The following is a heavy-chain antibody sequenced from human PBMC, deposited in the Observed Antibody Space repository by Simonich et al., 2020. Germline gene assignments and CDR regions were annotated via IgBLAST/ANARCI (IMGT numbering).Heavy chain of an antibody. Sequence: QVQLQESGPGLVKPSETLSLTCTVSGGSISSYYWSWIRQPPGKGLEWIGYIYYSGSTYYNPSLKSRVTISVDTSKNQFSLKLSSVTAADTAVYYCASTLFTASSSFAFDIWGQGTMVTVSS. CDR3: ASTLFTASSSFAFDI. CDR2: IYYSGST. CDR1: GGSISSYY. D-gene: IGHD6-6*01. V-gene: IGHV4-59*08. J-gene: IGHJ3*02.